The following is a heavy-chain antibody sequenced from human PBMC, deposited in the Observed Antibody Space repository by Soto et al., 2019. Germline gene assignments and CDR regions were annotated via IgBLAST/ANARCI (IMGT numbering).Heavy chain of an antibody. Sequence: ASVKVSCKASGYTFTSYYMHWVRQAPGQGLEWMGIINPSGGSTSYAQKFQGRVTMTRDTSTSTVYMELSSPRSEDTAVYYCARGPDIVVTRYGMDVWGQGTTVTVSS. J-gene: IGHJ6*02. CDR3: ARGPDIVVTRYGMDV. V-gene: IGHV1-46*01. CDR1: GYTFTSYY. D-gene: IGHD2-15*01. CDR2: INPSGGST.